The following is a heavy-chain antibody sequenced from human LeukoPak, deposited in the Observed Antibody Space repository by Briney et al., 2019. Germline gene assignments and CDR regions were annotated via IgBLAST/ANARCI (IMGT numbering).Heavy chain of an antibody. J-gene: IGHJ4*02. Sequence: GSLRLSCAASGFTFSSYWMSWVRQAPGKGREGVSSITGSGPYMLYADSVKHRFTISRDNTKNLLYLEMNSLRAEDTAMYFCVRDVGAVRGEVYFDYWGQGTLVTVSS. CDR3: VRDVGAVRGEVYFDY. CDR1: GFTFSSYW. D-gene: IGHD3-10*01. CDR2: ITGSGPYM. V-gene: IGHV3-21*06.